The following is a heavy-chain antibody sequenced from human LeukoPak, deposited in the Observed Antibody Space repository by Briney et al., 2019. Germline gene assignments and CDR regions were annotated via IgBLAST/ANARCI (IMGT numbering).Heavy chain of an antibody. CDR2: INHSGST. Sequence: PSETLSLTCAVYGGSFSGYYWSWIRQPPGKGLEGIGEINHSGSTNYNPSLKSRVTISVDTSKNQFSLKLSSVTAADTAVYYCAREKEGYCSRTSCYLDYYYYYMDVWGKGTTVTISS. D-gene: IGHD2-2*01. V-gene: IGHV4-34*01. CDR1: GGSFSGYY. CDR3: AREKEGYCSRTSCYLDYYYYYMDV. J-gene: IGHJ6*03.